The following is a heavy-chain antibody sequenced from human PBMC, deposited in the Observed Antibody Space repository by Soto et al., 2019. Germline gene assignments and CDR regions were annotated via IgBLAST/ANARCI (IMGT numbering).Heavy chain of an antibody. V-gene: IGHV3-11*01. CDR3: ARDLVDGGNVDLNHWFDP. D-gene: IGHD2-15*01. CDR2: ISSSGSTI. Sequence: PGGSLRLSCAASGFTFSDYYMSWIRQAPGKGLEWVSYISSSGSTIYYADSVKGRFTISSDNAKNSLYLQMNSLRAEDTAVYYCARDLVDGGNVDLNHWFDPWGQGTLVTVSS. J-gene: IGHJ5*02. CDR1: GFTFSDYY.